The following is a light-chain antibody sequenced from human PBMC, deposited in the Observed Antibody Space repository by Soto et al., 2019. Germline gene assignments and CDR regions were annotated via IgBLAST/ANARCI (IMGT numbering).Light chain of an antibody. CDR2: EVT. CDR3: SSYKFSTTLRV. Sequence: QSALTQPASVSGSPGQSITLSCAGTTNDIGSYNYVSWFLQHPGEAPKLIIFEVTHRPSGISTRFSGSKSGNTASLTISDLQAEDEALYYCSSYKFSTTLRVFGGGTKVTVL. V-gene: IGLV2-14*01. J-gene: IGLJ3*02. CDR1: TNDIGSYNY.